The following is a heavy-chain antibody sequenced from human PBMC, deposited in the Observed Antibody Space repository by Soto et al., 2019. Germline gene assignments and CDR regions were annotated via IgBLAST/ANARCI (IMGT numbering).Heavy chain of an antibody. V-gene: IGHV3-15*01. CDR1: GFTFSNAW. CDR2: IKSKTDGGTT. CDR3: TFRGYSSSSNPSYATLPHYYYYYMDV. J-gene: IGHJ6*03. Sequence: GGSLRLSCAASGFTFSNAWMSWVRQAPGKGLEWVGRIKSKTDGGTTDYAAPVKGRFTISRDDSKNTLYLQMNSLKTEDTAVYYCTFRGYSSSSNPSYATLPHYYYYYMDVWGKGTTVTVSS. D-gene: IGHD6-6*01.